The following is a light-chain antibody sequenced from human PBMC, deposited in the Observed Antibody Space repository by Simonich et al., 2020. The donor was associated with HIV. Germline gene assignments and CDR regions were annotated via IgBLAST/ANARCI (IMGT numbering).Light chain of an antibody. J-gene: IGKJ4*01. Sequence: EIVMTQSPATLSVSPGDRATLSCRASQSVTTHLAWYQQKPGQAPVLLIYAASTRATGSPARFSGSGSGTEFTLTISSTQSEDFAVYYCQQYNNWPPLTFGGGTKVEIK. CDR1: QSVTTH. CDR3: QQYNNWPPLT. V-gene: IGKV3-15*01. CDR2: AAS.